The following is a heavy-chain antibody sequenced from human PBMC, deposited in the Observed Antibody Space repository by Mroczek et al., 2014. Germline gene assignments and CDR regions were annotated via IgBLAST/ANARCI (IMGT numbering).Heavy chain of an antibody. Sequence: QVQLVESGAEVKKPGASVKVSCKASGYTFTSYDINWVRQATGQGLEWMGWMNPNSGNTGYAQKFQGRVTMTRNTSISTAYMELSSLRSEDTAVYYCARAISGSYYDYYYYYMDVWGKGTTVTRLL. V-gene: IGHV1-8*01. CDR3: ARAISGSYYDYYYYYMDV. CDR1: GYTFTSYD. CDR2: MNPNSGNT. J-gene: IGHJ6*03. D-gene: IGHD1-26*01.